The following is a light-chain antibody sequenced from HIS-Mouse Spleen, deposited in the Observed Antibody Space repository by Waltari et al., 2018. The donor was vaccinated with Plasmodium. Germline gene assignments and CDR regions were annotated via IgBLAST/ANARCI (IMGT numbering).Light chain of an antibody. J-gene: IGLJ2*01. V-gene: IGLV2-23*01. CDR2: EGS. CDR3: CSYAGSSTLV. Sequence: QSALTQPASVSGSPGQSITISCTGTSSDVGSYNLVSWYQQHPGKAPKLRIYEGSKRPSGVANRFSGSKSGNTASRTSSGLQAEDEADYYCCSYAGSSTLVFGGGTKLTVL. CDR1: SSDVGSYNL.